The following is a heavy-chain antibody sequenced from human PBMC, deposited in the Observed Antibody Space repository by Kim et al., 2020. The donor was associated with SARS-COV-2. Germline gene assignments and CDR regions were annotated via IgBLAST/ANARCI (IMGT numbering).Heavy chain of an antibody. Sequence: GGSLRLSCAASGFTFSSYAMSWVRQAPGKGLEWVSAISGSGGSTYYADSVKGRFTISRDNSKNTLYLQMNSLRAEDTAVYYCAKDRGRGDIVVVVADNSGMDVWGQGTTVTVSS. V-gene: IGHV3-23*01. CDR3: AKDRGRGDIVVVVADNSGMDV. D-gene: IGHD2-15*01. CDR2: ISGSGGST. CDR1: GFTFSSYA. J-gene: IGHJ6*02.